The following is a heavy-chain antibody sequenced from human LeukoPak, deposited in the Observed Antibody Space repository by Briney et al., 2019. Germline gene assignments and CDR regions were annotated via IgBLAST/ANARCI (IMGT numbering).Heavy chain of an antibody. CDR1: GGSFSGYY. Sequence: SETLSLTCAVYGGSFSGYYWSWIRQPPGKGLEWIGEINHSGGTNYNPSLKSRVTISVDTSKNQSSLKLSSVTAADTAVYYCARGSLGAMAPFDYWGQGTLVTVSS. D-gene: IGHD1-26*01. CDR3: ARGSLGAMAPFDY. CDR2: INHSGGT. V-gene: IGHV4-34*01. J-gene: IGHJ4*02.